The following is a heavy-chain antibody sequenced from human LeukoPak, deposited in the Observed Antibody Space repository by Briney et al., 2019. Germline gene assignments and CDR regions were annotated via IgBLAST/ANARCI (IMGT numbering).Heavy chain of an antibody. CDR3: AKRRIAAAGTDYYYGMDV. CDR1: GFTFSSYA. V-gene: IGHV3-23*01. Sequence: GGSLRLSCAASGFTFSSYAMSWVRQAPGKGLEWVSAISGGGGSTYYADSVKGRFTISRDNSKNTLYLQMNSLRAEDTAVYYCAKRRIAAAGTDYYYGMDVWGQGTTVTVSS. J-gene: IGHJ6*02. CDR2: ISGGGGST. D-gene: IGHD6-13*01.